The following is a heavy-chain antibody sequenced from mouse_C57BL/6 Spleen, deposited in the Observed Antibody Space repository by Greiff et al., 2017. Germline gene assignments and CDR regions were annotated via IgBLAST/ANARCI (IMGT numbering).Heavy chain of an antibody. CDR1: GYAFTNYL. V-gene: IGHV1-54*01. CDR2: INPGSGGT. CDR3: ARFFTSRGAMDY. Sequence: QVQLQQSGAELVRPGTSVKVSCKASGYAFTNYLIEWVKQRPGQGLEWIGVINPGSGGTNSNEKFKGKATLTADKSSSTAYMQLSSLTSEDSAVYFCARFFTSRGAMDYWGQGTSVTVSS. J-gene: IGHJ4*01. D-gene: IGHD1-1*01.